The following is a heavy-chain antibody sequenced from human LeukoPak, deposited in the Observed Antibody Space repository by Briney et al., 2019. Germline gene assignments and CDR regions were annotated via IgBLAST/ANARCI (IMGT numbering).Heavy chain of an antibody. CDR3: ARDRDDSSGYYRETLFDY. V-gene: IGHV1-2*02. Sequence: ASVKVSCKASGYTFTGYYIHWVRQAPGQGREGMGWINPNSGGTNYAQKFQGRVTMTRDTSISTAYMELSRLRSDDTAVYYCARDRDDSSGYYRETLFDYWGQGTLVTVSS. D-gene: IGHD3-22*01. J-gene: IGHJ4*02. CDR2: INPNSGGT. CDR1: GYTFTGYY.